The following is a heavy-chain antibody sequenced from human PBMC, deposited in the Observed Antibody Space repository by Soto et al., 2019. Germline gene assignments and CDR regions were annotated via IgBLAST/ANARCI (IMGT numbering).Heavy chain of an antibody. CDR3: AKVDYGDSFDY. J-gene: IGHJ4*02. Sequence: GGSLRLSCAASGFTFSSYGMHWVRQAPGKGLEWVAVISYDGSNKYYADSVKGRFTISRDNSKNTLYLQMNSLRAEDTAVYYCAKVDYGDSFDYWGQGTPVTVSS. CDR1: GFTFSSYG. D-gene: IGHD4-17*01. CDR2: ISYDGSNK. V-gene: IGHV3-30*18.